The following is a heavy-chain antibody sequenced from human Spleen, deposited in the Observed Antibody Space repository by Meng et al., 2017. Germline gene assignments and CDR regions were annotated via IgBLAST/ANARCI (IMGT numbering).Heavy chain of an antibody. CDR1: GFTFNSFA. V-gene: IGHV3-30*18. J-gene: IGHJ5*02. CDR2: ISYDGGNK. D-gene: IGHD6-25*01. CDR3: AKDSGSNRFDP. Sequence: VQLLESWGGLVQPGGSLRLSCAASGFTFNSFAMSWVRQTPGKGLEWVSVISYDGGNKYYADSVKGRFTISRDNSKNTLNLQMNSLRAEDTAVYYCAKDSGSNRFDPWGQGTLVTVSS.